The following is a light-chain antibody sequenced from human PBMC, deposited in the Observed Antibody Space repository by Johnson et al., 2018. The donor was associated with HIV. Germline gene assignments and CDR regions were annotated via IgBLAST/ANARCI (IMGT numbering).Light chain of an antibody. Sequence: QSVLTQPPSMSAAPGQRVTISCSGSSSNIGNNYVSWYQQVPGAAPKLLIYDNNRRPSGIPDRFSGSKSGTSATLGITGLQTGDEADYYCGTWDSSLSVPGFGSGTKVTVL. CDR3: GTWDSSLSVPG. J-gene: IGLJ1*01. CDR1: SSNIGNNY. V-gene: IGLV1-51*01. CDR2: DNN.